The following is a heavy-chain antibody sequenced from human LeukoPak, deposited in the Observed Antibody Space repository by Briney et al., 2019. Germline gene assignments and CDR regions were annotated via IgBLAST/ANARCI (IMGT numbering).Heavy chain of an antibody. CDR1: GGSITSYY. CDR3: ARGRSGYTY. V-gene: IGHV4-59*12. J-gene: IGHJ4*02. CDR2: IYHSGST. D-gene: IGHD5-12*01. Sequence: SETLSLTCTFPGGSITSYYWSWIRQPPGKGLEWIGYIYHSGSTNYNPSLKSRVTISVDTSKNQFSLKLSSVTAADTAVYYCARGRSGYTYWGQGTLVTVSS.